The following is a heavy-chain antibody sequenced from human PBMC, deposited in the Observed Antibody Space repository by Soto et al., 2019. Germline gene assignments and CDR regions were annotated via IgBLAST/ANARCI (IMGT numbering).Heavy chain of an antibody. J-gene: IGHJ4*02. CDR2: IKQDGSEQ. Sequence: GGSLRLSCAASGFTFGTFWMSWVRQAPGKGLEWVANIKQDGSEQYYVDSVRGRFTISRDNAKNSLFLQMDSLRAEDTAVYYCARVRLSGYDFCDYWGQGTLVTVSS. CDR1: GFTFGTFW. CDR3: ARVRLSGYDFCDY. D-gene: IGHD5-12*01. V-gene: IGHV3-7*03.